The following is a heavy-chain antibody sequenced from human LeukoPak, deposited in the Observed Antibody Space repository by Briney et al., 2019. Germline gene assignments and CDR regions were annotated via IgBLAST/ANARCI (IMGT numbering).Heavy chain of an antibody. D-gene: IGHD3-10*01. J-gene: IGHJ4*02. V-gene: IGHV3-33*06. CDR2: ILYDGSNK. CDR1: GFPFSSYG. CDR3: AKSRIMITMASYFDY. Sequence: PGRSLRLSCTASGFPFSSYGMHWVRQAPGKGLEWVTGILYDGSNKYYADSVKGRFTISRDNSKNTLYLQMNSLRAEDTAVYYCAKSRIMITMASYFDYWGQGTLVTVSS.